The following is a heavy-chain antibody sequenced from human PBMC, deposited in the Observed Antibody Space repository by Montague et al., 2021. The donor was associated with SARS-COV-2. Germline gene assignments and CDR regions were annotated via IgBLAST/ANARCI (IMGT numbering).Heavy chain of an antibody. V-gene: IGHV4-31*03. Sequence: TLSLTCTVSGDSISSGGYYWSWIRQHPGKGLEWLGYISSSGRSFYNPPLRSRLTISLDTSKNQFSLRLSSVTAADTALYYCARVLGSGSYQFDYWGQGTLVTVSS. CDR3: ARVLGSGSYQFDY. D-gene: IGHD1-26*01. J-gene: IGHJ4*02. CDR1: GDSISSGGYY. CDR2: ISSSGRS.